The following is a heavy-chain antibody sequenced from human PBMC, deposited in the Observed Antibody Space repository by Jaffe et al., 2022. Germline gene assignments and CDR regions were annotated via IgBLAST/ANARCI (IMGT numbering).Heavy chain of an antibody. D-gene: IGHD2-15*01. J-gene: IGHJ5*02. CDR2: IYHSGST. CDR3: ARDRVVVGGGGLDWFDP. CDR1: GYSISSGYY. V-gene: IGHV4-38-2*02. Sequence: QVQLQESGPGLVKPSETLSLTCAVSGYSISSGYYWGWIRQPPGKGLEWIGSIYHSGSTYYNPSLKSRVTISVDTSKNQFSLKLSSVTAADTAVYYCARDRVVVGGGGLDWFDPWGQGTLVTVSS.